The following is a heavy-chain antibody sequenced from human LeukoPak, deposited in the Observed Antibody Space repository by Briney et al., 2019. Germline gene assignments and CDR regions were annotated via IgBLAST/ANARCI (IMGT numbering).Heavy chain of an antibody. CDR2: FDVEDGET. CDR1: GYTLTELS. V-gene: IGHV1-24*01. Sequence: ASGKVSCKVSGYTLTELSMLWVRLAPGKGIEWLGGFDVEDGETNYAHKCQGRVTITEDTSTDTAYMERSNLRSEATAVYYCATDLYSSGWYHDWGQGTLVTVSS. CDR3: ATDLYSSGWYHD. D-gene: IGHD6-19*01. J-gene: IGHJ4*02.